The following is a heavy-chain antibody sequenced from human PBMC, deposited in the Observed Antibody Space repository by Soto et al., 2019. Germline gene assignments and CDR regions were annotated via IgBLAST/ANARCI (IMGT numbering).Heavy chain of an antibody. V-gene: IGHV4-59*08. D-gene: IGHD7-27*01. J-gene: IGHJ4*02. Sequence: QVQLQESGPGLVKPSETLSLTCTVSNDSISTYYWTWIRQPPGKGLEWIGFIYYSGSTNYNPSLQSRVTISVDTSKNHFSLKMNSVTAADTAVYYCASPGRDWGALHYWGQGTLVTVSS. CDR2: IYYSGST. CDR3: ASPGRDWGALHY. CDR1: NDSISTYY.